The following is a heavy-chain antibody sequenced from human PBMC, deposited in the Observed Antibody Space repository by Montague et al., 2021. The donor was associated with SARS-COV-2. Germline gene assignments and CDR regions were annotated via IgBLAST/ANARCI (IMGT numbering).Heavy chain of an antibody. D-gene: IGHD3-10*01. J-gene: IGHJ3*02. V-gene: IGHV4-59*11. CDR2: FYSGNT. CDR1: GGSISNHY. CDR3: ATYGSGTKGDAFDI. Sequence: SETLSLTCTVSGGSISNHYWSWIRQPPGKGLEWIAFYSGNTNYNPSLKSRVTISVDTSKNQFSLKLSSVTAADTAVYYCATYGSGTKGDAFDIWGQGTMVTVSS.